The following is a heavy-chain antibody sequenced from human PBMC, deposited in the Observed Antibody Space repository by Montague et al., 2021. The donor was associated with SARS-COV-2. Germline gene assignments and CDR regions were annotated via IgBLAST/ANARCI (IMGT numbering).Heavy chain of an antibody. CDR2: IYYSGST. CDR1: GGSISSSSYY. CDR3: ASERIYGSGSYYNLFLLVGY. D-gene: IGHD3-10*01. V-gene: IGHV4-39*01. Sequence: SETLSLTCTVSGGSISSSSYYWGWIRQPPGKGLEWIGSIYYSGSTYYNPSLKSRVIISVDTSKNQFSLKLSSVTAADTAVYYCASERIYGSGSYYNLFLLVGYWGQGTLVTVSS. J-gene: IGHJ4*02.